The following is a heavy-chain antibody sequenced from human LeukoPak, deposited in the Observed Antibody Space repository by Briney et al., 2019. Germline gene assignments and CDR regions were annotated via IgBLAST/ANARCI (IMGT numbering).Heavy chain of an antibody. CDR1: GGTFSSYA. V-gene: IGHV1-69*06. Sequence: SVKVSCKASGGTFSSYAISWVRQAPGQGLEWMGGIIPIFGTANYAQKFQGRVTITADKSTSTAYMELSSLRSEDTAVYYCAREYYGDYVGSYYYYYMDVWGKGTTVTVSS. CDR2: IIPIFGTA. J-gene: IGHJ6*03. D-gene: IGHD4-17*01. CDR3: AREYYGDYVGSYYYYYMDV.